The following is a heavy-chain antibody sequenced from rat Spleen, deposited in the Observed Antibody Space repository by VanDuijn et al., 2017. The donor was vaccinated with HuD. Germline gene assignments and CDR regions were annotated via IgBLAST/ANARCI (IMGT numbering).Heavy chain of an antibody. CDR2: ISSDGGRN. CDR1: GYTFSDYY. CDR3: GRHWYNSYFDY. J-gene: IGHJ2*01. V-gene: IGHV5-29*01. Sequence: EVQLVESDGGLVQPGRSLKLSCAASGYTFSDYYIAWVRQAPTKGLEWVAIISSDGGRNFYRDSVKGRFTISRDNAKSSLYLQMDSLRSGDTDTYYCGRHWYNSYFDYWGQGVMVTVSS. D-gene: IGHD1-4*01.